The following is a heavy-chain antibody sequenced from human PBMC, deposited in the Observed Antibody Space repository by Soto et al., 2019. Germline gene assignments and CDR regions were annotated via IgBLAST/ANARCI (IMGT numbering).Heavy chain of an antibody. CDR2: IYYSGST. CDR1: GGSISSGGYY. J-gene: IGHJ4*02. Sequence: LSLTCTVSGGSISSGGYYWSWIRQHPGKGLEWIGYIYYSGSTYYNPSLKSRVTISVDTSKNQFSLKLSSVTAADTAVYYCARESYYYDSSGYYHYFDYWGQGTLVTVSS. CDR3: ARESYYYDSSGYYHYFDY. D-gene: IGHD3-22*01. V-gene: IGHV4-31*03.